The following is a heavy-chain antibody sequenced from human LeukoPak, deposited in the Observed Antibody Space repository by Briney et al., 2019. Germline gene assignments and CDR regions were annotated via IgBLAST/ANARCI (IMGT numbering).Heavy chain of an antibody. CDR3: AREYSSSGGDWFDP. D-gene: IGHD6-13*01. CDR1: GYTITSYG. CDR2: ISAYNGNT. J-gene: IGHJ5*02. Sequence: ASVKVSCKASGYTITSYGISWVRHAPGQGLEWMGWISAYNGNTNYAQKPQGRVTMPTDTSTSTAYMELRSLRSDDTAVYYCAREYSSSGGDWFDPWGQGTLVTVSS. V-gene: IGHV1-18*01.